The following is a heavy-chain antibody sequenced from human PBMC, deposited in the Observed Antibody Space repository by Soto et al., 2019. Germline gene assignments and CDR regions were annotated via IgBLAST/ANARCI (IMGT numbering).Heavy chain of an antibody. CDR2: IIPIFGTP. Sequence: SVKVSCKASGGTFSTYTFSWVRQAPGQGLEWMGRIIPIFGTPYYAQKFQGRVTITADKSTSTVYMELSSLGSDDTAVYFCARXLECRGYCLDKPTWFGPWGQGTLVTVSS. CDR3: ARXLECRGYCLDKPTWFGP. CDR1: GGTFSTYT. J-gene: IGHJ5*02. V-gene: IGHV1-69*06. D-gene: IGHD2-15*01.